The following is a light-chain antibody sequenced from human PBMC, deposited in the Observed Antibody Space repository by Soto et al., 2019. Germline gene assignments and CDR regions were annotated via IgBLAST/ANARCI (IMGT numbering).Light chain of an antibody. CDR2: DNN. V-gene: IGLV1-51*01. CDR3: STWVTSLNGGV. J-gene: IGLJ2*01. CDR1: TSNIGNNY. Sequence: QSVLTQPPSVSAAPGQKVTISCSGGTSNIGNNYLSWYQHLPGTPPKLLIYDNNKRPSGIPDRFSASKSGTSATLGITGLQTGDEGDYYCSTWVTSLNGGVFGGGTKLTVL.